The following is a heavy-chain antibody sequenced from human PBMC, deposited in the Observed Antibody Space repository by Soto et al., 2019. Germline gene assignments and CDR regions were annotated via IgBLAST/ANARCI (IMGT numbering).Heavy chain of an antibody. CDR2: ILYDGSNQ. CDR3: VRDDDCEPNALYR. D-gene: IGHD1-1*01. J-gene: IGHJ3*01. V-gene: IGHV3-33*01. Sequence: QVQLVESGGGVVQPGRSLRLSCAAAGFTFSNYGMHWIRQPPGQGLEWVAVILYDGSNQYYSNSVKGRFTISRDNSKNTLYRQMDSLRLEDTAVYYCVRDDDCEPNALYRWGQGTMVTVSS. CDR1: GFTFSNYG.